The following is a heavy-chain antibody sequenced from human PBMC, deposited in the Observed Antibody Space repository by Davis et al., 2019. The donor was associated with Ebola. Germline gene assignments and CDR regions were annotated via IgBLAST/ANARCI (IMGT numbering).Heavy chain of an antibody. CDR2: IYTTGST. D-gene: IGHD2-15*01. Sequence: PSETLSLTCAVSGGSMSSHYWSWIRQPAGKGLEWIGRIYTTGSTNYNPSLKSRVTMSLDTSENQFSLRLTSVTAADTAVYYCAREKDYYYHGLDVWGQGTTVTVSS. V-gene: IGHV4-4*07. CDR3: AREKDYYYHGLDV. CDR1: GGSMSSHY. J-gene: IGHJ6*02.